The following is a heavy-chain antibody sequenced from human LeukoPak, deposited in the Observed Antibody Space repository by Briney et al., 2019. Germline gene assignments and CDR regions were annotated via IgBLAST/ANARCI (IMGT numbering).Heavy chain of an antibody. CDR3: ATDNYGTLDY. CDR1: GYTFTGYY. D-gene: IGHD3-10*01. Sequence: ASVKVSCKASGYTFTGYYMHWVRRAPGQGLEWMGWVDPRSGATKCTQKFQGRVTMTRDTSITTVYVELNGLTFDDTAVYYCATDNYGTLDYWGQGTLVSVSS. V-gene: IGHV1-2*02. CDR2: VDPRSGAT. J-gene: IGHJ4*02.